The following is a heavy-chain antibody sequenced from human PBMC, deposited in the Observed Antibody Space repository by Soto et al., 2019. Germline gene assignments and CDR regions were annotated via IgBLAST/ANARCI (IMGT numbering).Heavy chain of an antibody. CDR3: ARGGHVVVVTAALDY. CDR2: VNPSGGHT. D-gene: IGHD2-21*02. Sequence: QVQLMQSGAEVKKPGASVKVSCKASGDTFTDYYIHWVRQAPGQGLEWMGTVNPSGGHTTYAQHFLGRVTLTGDTSTSTLYMELTSLTSDDTAIYDCARGGHVVVVTAALDYWGQGTLVTVSS. V-gene: IGHV1-46*01. J-gene: IGHJ4*02. CDR1: GDTFTDYY.